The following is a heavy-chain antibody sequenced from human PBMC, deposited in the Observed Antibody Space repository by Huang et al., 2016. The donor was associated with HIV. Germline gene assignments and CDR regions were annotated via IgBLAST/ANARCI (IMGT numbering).Heavy chain of an antibody. CDR2: INHSGSP. Sequence: QVQLQQWGAGLLKPSETLSLTCAVYGGSFWGYYWSWLRQPPGKGLEWIGEINHSGSPTHNPSLKSRVTISVDTSKNQFSLKLGSVTAADTAVYYCARILMYYNSSGYGFDYWGQGTLVTVSS. CDR1: GGSFWGYY. V-gene: IGHV4-34*01. D-gene: IGHD3-22*01. CDR3: ARILMYYNSSGYGFDY. J-gene: IGHJ4*02.